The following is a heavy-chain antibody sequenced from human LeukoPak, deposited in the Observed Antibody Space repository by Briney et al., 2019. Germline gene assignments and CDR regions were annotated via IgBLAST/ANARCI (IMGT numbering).Heavy chain of an antibody. Sequence: ASVKVSCKASGYTFTSYDINWVRQATGLGLEWMGWMNPNSGNTGYAQKFQGRVTMTRNTSISTAYMELSSLRSEDTAVYYCARSYVGWIGGYNWFDPWGQGTLVTVSS. V-gene: IGHV1-8*01. CDR2: MNPNSGNT. CDR3: ARSYVGWIGGYNWFDP. CDR1: GYTFTSYD. D-gene: IGHD3-10*01. J-gene: IGHJ5*02.